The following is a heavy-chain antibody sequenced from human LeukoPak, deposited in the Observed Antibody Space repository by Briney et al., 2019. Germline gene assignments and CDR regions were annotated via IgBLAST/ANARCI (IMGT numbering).Heavy chain of an antibody. D-gene: IGHD4-11*01. CDR2: IYYSGST. V-gene: IGHV4-59*01. CDR1: GGSICSYF. J-gene: IGHJ5*02. Sequence: SETLSLTCTLSGGSICSYFWSWIRQPPGKGLEWIGYIYYSGSTNYNPSLKSRVTISVDTSKNHFSLKLNSVTAADTAVYYCAREDGNMTTSFRGLDPWGQGTLVTVSS. CDR3: AREDGNMTTSFRGLDP.